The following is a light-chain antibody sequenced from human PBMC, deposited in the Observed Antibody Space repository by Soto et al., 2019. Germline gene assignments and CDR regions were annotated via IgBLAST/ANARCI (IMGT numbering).Light chain of an antibody. Sequence: DIQLTQSPSSLSASVGDRVSITCQASQDVRNYLNWYQQKPGKAPKVLIYDANNLETGVPSRFSGSGSGTDFTFTISSLQPEDIATYYCQQYEDLPYTFGQGTQLEIK. J-gene: IGKJ2*01. CDR1: QDVRNY. CDR3: QQYEDLPYT. V-gene: IGKV1-33*01. CDR2: DAN.